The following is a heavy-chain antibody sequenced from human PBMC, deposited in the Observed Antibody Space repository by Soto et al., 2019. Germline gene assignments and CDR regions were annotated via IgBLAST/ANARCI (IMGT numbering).Heavy chain of an antibody. V-gene: IGHV4-30-2*01. CDR1: GGSISSGAYS. Sequence: QLPLQESGSGLVKPSETLSLTCAVSGGSISSGAYSWSWIRQPPGKGLEWVGYIYHSGSTYYNPSLKSLVIISVDTSKNRFSLKLNPATAADTAVYYGARATRPIPRTYLNWFDPWGQGTLVTVSS. J-gene: IGHJ5*02. CDR2: IYHSGST. D-gene: IGHD1-1*01. CDR3: ARATRPIPRTYLNWFDP.